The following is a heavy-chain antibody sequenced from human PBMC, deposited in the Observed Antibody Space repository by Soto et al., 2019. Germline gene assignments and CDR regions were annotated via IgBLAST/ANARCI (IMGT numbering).Heavy chain of an antibody. CDR2: IYYGGST. CDR3: ARHEVKGSGAAAEFDY. J-gene: IGHJ4*02. D-gene: IGHD6-13*01. V-gene: IGHV4-39*01. CDR1: VGSISISSYY. Sequence: QLQLQESGPGLVKPSETLSLTCTVSVGSISISSYYWGGIRQPPGRGREWIGGIYYGGSTYYNPSLKSRVTISVDTSKNQFSLKLSSVTAADTAVYYCARHEVKGSGAAAEFDYWGQGTLVTVSS.